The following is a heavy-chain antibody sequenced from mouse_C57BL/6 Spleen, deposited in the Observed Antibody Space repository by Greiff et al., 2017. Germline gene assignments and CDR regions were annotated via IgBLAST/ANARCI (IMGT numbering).Heavy chain of an antibody. CDR2: IYPGSGST. Sequence: QVQLQQPGAELVKPGASVKMSCKASGYTFTSYWITWVKQRPGQGLEWIGDIYPGSGSTNYNEKFKSKATLTVDTSSSTAYMQLSSLTSDDAAVYYCARSWDGFDYWGQGTTLTVSS. J-gene: IGHJ2*01. CDR1: GYTFTSYW. V-gene: IGHV1-55*01. CDR3: ARSWDGFDY. D-gene: IGHD4-1*01.